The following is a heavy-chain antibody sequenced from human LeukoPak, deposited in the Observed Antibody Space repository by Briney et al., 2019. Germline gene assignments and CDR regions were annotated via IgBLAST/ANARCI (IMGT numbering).Heavy chain of an antibody. D-gene: IGHD2-21*02. CDR2: IYYSGST. V-gene: IGHV4-61*01. CDR3: ARDGGVVTAILNHYYGMDV. J-gene: IGHJ6*02. Sequence: SETLSLTCTVSGGSISSSSYYWGWIRQPPGKGLEWIGYIYYSGSTNYNPSLKSRVTISVDTSKNQFSLKLSSVTAADTAVYYCARDGGVVTAILNHYYGMDVWGQGTTVTVSS. CDR1: GGSISSSSYY.